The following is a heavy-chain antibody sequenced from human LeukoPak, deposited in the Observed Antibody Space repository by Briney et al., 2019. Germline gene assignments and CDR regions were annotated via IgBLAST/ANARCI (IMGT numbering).Heavy chain of an antibody. D-gene: IGHD1-14*01. CDR1: GGSISSGDYY. V-gene: IGHV4-30-4*08. CDR2: IYYSGST. J-gene: IGHJ3*02. Sequence: SQTLSLTCTVSGGSISSGDYYWSWIRQPPGKGLEWIGYIYYSGSTYYNPSLKSRVTISVDTSKNQFSLKLSSVTAADTAVYYCARLAPDLDAFDIWGQGTMVTVSS. CDR3: ARLAPDLDAFDI.